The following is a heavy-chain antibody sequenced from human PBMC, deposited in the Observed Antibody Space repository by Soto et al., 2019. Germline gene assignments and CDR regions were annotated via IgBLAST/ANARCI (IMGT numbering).Heavy chain of an antibody. Sequence: QVQLVQSGAEVKKPGASVKVSCKASGYTFTSYDINWVRQATGQGLEWMGWMNPNSGNTGYAQKFQGRVTLTRNTYIATAYMELSSLRSEDTGVDYCAKLTDTFDYWGQGTLVTVSS. D-gene: IGHD5-18*01. J-gene: IGHJ4*02. CDR2: MNPNSGNT. CDR3: AKLTDTFDY. CDR1: GYTFTSYD. V-gene: IGHV1-8*02.